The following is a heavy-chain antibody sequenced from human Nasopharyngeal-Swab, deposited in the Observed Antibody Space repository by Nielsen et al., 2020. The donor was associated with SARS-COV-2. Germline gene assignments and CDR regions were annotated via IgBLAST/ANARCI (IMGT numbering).Heavy chain of an antibody. V-gene: IGHV3-48*01. CDR3: ARDLHYGSGTY. CDR2: ISSSSSTI. J-gene: IGHJ4*02. D-gene: IGHD3-10*01. CDR1: GFTFSSYS. Sequence: GESLKISCAASGFTFSSYSMNWVRQAPGKGLEWVSFISSSSSTIYYADSVKGRFTISRDNAKNSLYLQMNSLRAEDTAVYYCARDLHYGSGTYWGQGTLVTVSS.